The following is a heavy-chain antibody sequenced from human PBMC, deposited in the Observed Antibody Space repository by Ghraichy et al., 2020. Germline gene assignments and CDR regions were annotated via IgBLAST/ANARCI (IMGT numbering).Heavy chain of an antibody. CDR2: IRSKANNYAT. J-gene: IGHJ4*02. D-gene: IGHD3-16*02. V-gene: IGHV3-73*01. CDR3: TRGEISPSEY. CDR1: GFTFSGSA. Sequence: GGSLRLSCAASGFTFSGSAMHWVRQASGKGLEWVGRIRSKANNYATAYAASVKGRFTISRDDSKNTAYLQMNSLKTEDTAVYYCTRGEISPSEYWGLGTLVTVSS.